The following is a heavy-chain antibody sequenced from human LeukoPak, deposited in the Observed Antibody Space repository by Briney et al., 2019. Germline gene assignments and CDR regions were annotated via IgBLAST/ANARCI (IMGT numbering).Heavy chain of an antibody. D-gene: IGHD6-19*01. Sequence: ASVKVSCNSSGYTFTIYDINMVRQATGQGLEWMGWMNPNSGNTGYAQKFQGRVTMTRNTSISTAYIELSSLRSEDTAVYYCSIFDIAVAGTLDYWGQGTLVTVSS. CDR2: MNPNSGNT. V-gene: IGHV1-8*01. CDR3: SIFDIAVAGTLDY. CDR1: GYTFTIYD. J-gene: IGHJ4*02.